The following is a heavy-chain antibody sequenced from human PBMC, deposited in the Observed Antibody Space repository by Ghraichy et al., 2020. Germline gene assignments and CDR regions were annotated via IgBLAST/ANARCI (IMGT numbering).Heavy chain of an antibody. D-gene: IGHD3-9*01. CDR2: ISSTNAI. CDR1: GFTFSSYA. Sequence: LSLTCAASGFTFSSYAMNWVRQAPGKGLEWVSYISSTNAIYYADSVRGRFTISRDNAKNTLYLQMNSLRDEDTAVYYCARDHDWAFDYWGQGTLVTVPS. CDR3: ARDHDWAFDY. V-gene: IGHV3-69-1*01. J-gene: IGHJ4*02.